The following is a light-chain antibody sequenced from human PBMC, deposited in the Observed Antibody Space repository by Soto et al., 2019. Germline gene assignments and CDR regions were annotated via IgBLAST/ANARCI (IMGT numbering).Light chain of an antibody. V-gene: IGKV3-20*01. Sequence: EIVLTQSPVTLSLSPGERATLSCRASQSVSGSHLAWYQQRPGQAPRLLIYETSTRASGIPDRFSGSGSGTVFTLPISRLEPADFSVYFCHQYGNLPPLSSGGGTKVDLK. J-gene: IGKJ4*01. CDR3: HQYGNLPPLS. CDR1: QSVSGSH. CDR2: ETS.